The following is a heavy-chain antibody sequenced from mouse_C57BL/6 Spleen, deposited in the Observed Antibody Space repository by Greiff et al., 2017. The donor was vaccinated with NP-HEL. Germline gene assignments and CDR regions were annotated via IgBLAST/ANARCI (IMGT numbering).Heavy chain of an antibody. J-gene: IGHJ1*03. V-gene: IGHV1-59*01. D-gene: IGHD1-1*01. CDR3: ARSTTVVALRYFDV. CDR1: GYTFTSYW. CDR2: IDPSDSYT. Sequence: VQLQQPGAELVRPGTSVKLSCKASGYTFTSYWMHWVKQRPGQGLEWIGVIDPSDSYTNYNQKFKGKATLTVDTSSSTAYMQLSSLTSEDSAVYYCARSTTVVALRYFDVWGTGTTVTVSS.